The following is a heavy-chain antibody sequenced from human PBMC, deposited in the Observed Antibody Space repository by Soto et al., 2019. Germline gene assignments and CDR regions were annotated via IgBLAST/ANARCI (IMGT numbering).Heavy chain of an antibody. CDR1: GFTFSSYA. D-gene: IGHD6-13*01. Sequence: PGGSLRLSCAASGFTFSSYAMSWVRQAPGKGLEWVSAISGSGGSTYYADSVKGRFTISRDNSKNTLYLQMNSLRAEDTAVYYCAKAPKIAAAGTGVSVWFDPWGQGTLVTVSS. CDR3: AKAPKIAAAGTGVSVWFDP. V-gene: IGHV3-23*01. CDR2: ISGSGGST. J-gene: IGHJ5*02.